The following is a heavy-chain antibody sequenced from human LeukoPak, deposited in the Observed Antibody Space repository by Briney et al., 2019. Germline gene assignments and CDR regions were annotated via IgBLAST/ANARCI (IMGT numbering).Heavy chain of an antibody. V-gene: IGHV3-23*01. D-gene: IGHD6-13*01. J-gene: IGHJ4*02. CDR3: AKAAAAPGFDF. CDR1: GFIFSDYY. Sequence: GGSLRLSCVASGFIFSDYYMSWIRQAPGKGLEWVATVSGSGDRMYHADSVKGRFTISRDNSKNTIYLQMNSLRAEDTALYYCAKAAAAPGFDFWGQGTLVTVSS. CDR2: VSGSGDRM.